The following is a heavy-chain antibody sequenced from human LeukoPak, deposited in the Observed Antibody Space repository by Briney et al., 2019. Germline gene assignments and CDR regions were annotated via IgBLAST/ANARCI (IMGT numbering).Heavy chain of an antibody. Sequence: PGGSLRLSCAASGFTFSSYSMNWVRQAPGKGLEWVSYISSASSSIYYADSVKGRFTISRDNAKNSLFLQMNSLRVEDTAVYYCARDGDRNDYWGQGTLVTVSS. CDR1: GFTFSSYS. J-gene: IGHJ4*02. V-gene: IGHV3-48*04. CDR3: ARDGDRNDY. D-gene: IGHD1-14*01. CDR2: ISSASSSI.